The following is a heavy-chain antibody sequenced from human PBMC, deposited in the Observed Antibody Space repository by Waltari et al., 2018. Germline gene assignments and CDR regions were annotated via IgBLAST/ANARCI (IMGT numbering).Heavy chain of an antibody. Sequence: QVKLQESGPGLVKPSETLSLTCTVSGFSISHGFFWGWIRQPPGKGLEWLGAIYQNGNTYDNPSLQSRLTLSRDTSKNQFFLDLTSVSAADTAVYYCARLGPITANDLWQWGQGILVTVSS. CDR2: IYQNGNT. J-gene: IGHJ4*02. V-gene: IGHV4-38-2*02. CDR1: GFSISHGFF. D-gene: IGHD5-18*01. CDR3: ARLGPITANDLWQ.